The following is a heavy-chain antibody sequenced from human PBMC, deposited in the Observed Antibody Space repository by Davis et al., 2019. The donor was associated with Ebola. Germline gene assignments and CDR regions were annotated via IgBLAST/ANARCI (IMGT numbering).Heavy chain of an antibody. CDR2: ISGYNGNT. Sequence: ASVKVSCKAFGYTFTTYGISWVRQAPGQGLEWLGWISGYNGNTNYAQKVQGRVTMTTDTSTSTAYVELRSLRSDDTAVYYCARSLRFLEWSLRFDPWGQGTLVTVSS. V-gene: IGHV1-18*04. CDR1: GYTFTTYG. D-gene: IGHD3-3*01. CDR3: ARSLRFLEWSLRFDP. J-gene: IGHJ5*02.